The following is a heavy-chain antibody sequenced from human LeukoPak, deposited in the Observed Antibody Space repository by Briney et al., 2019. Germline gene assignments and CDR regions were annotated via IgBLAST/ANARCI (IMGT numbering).Heavy chain of an antibody. CDR1: GLTLSNAW. CDR3: TTGGRSGY. CDR2: VKSETDGGTT. Sequence: GGSLRLSCAASGLTLSNAWMSWVRQAPGKGLEWVGRVKSETDGGTTDYVAPVKGRFTISRDDSKNTLYLQMNSLKTEDTAVYYCTTGGRSGYWGQGTLVTVSS. V-gene: IGHV3-15*01. J-gene: IGHJ4*02. D-gene: IGHD3-10*01.